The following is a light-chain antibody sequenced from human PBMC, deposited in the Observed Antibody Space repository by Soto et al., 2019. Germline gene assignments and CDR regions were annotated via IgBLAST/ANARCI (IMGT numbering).Light chain of an antibody. J-gene: IGLJ2*01. CDR3: AAWNDSLNGVV. V-gene: IGLV1-44*01. Sequence: QSVLTQPPSASGTPGQRVTISCSGSSSTIGSKNLNWYQQLPGSAPKLLIYTTNQRPSGVPDRFSGSKSGTSASLAISGLQSEDEADYYCAAWNDSLNGVVFGGGTQLTVL. CDR2: TTN. CDR1: SSTIGSKN.